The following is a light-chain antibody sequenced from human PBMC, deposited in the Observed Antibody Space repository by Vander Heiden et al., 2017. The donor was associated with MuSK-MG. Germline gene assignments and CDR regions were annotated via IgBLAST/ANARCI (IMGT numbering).Light chain of an antibody. V-gene: IGKV1-5*01. CDR2: DAS. CDR3: QHDNGYGT. J-gene: IGKJ1*01. Sequence: EIQMTQSPSALSASVGDRVTITCRASQSISNWLAWYQRKPGKAPKLLIFDASTLEYGVPSRFNGSGSGTHFTLTSSSLQPDDFATYYCQHDNGYGTFGLGTKVEI. CDR1: QSISNW.